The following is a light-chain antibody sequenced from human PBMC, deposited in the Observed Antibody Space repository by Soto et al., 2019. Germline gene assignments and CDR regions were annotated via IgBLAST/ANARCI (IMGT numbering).Light chain of an antibody. CDR2: GNT. V-gene: IGLV1-40*01. CDR3: LSFDSSLSVV. J-gene: IGLJ2*01. Sequence: QSVLTQPPSVSGAPGQRVTISCTGSSSNIGAGYDVHWYQQLPGRAPKLLIYGNTTRPSGVPDRFSGSKSGTSASLAITGLQAEDEADYYCLSFDSSLSVVFGGGTQLTVL. CDR1: SSNIGAGYD.